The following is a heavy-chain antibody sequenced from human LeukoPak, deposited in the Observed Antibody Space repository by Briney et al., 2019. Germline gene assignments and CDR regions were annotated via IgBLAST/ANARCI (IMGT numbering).Heavy chain of an antibody. Sequence: PGGSLRLSCAASGFTFSSYAMSWVRQAPGKGLEWVSGITGSGSGTYYADSVKGQFTISRDNAKDSLYLQMNSLRAEDTAVYYCARAGFDYWGQGTLVTVSS. J-gene: IGHJ4*02. CDR2: ITGSGSGT. CDR1: GFTFSSYA. V-gene: IGHV3-23*01. CDR3: ARAGFDY.